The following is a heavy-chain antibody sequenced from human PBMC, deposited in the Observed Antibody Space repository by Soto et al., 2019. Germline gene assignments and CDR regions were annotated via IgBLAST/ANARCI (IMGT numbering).Heavy chain of an antibody. V-gene: IGHV1-18*01. D-gene: IGHD1-1*01. J-gene: IGHJ6*03. CDR3: ARGSTTGTTLFTARVRYYYYYYMDV. Sequence: ASVKVSCKASGYTFTSYGISWVRQAPGQGLEWMGWISAYNGNTNYAQKLKGRVTMTTDTSTSTAYMELRSLRSDDTAVYYCARGSTTGTTLFTARVRYYYYYYMDVWGKGTTVTVSS. CDR1: GYTFTSYG. CDR2: ISAYNGNT.